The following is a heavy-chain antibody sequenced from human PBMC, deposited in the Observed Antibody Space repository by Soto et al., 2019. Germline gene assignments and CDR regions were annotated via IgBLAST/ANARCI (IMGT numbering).Heavy chain of an antibody. V-gene: IGHV1-2*04. CDR1: GYTFTGYY. J-gene: IGHJ6*03. CDR3: ARDIGTYYYGSGSYYNYYMDV. CDR2: INPNSGGP. Sequence: ASVKVSCKASGYTFTGYYMHWVRQAPGQGLEWMGWINPNSGGPNYAQKFQGWVTMTRDTSISTAYMELSRLRSDDTAVYYCARDIGTYYYGSGSYYNYYMDVWGKGTTVTVSS. D-gene: IGHD3-10*01.